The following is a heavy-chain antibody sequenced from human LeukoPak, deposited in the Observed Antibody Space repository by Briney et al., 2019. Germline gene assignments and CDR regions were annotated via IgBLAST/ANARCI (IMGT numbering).Heavy chain of an antibody. Sequence: PSETLSLTCTVSGGSISSGDYYWSWIRQPPGKGLEWSGYIYYSGSTYYNPSLKSRVTIPVDTSKNQFSLKLSSVTAADTAVYYCARTRVMDEAFDIWGQGTMVTVSS. CDR3: ARTRVMDEAFDI. J-gene: IGHJ3*02. CDR1: GGSISSGDYY. CDR2: IYYSGST. V-gene: IGHV4-30-4*01. D-gene: IGHD2-21*01.